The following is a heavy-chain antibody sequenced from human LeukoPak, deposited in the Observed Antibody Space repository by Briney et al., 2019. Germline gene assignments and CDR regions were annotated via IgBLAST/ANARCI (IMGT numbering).Heavy chain of an antibody. CDR3: ARHPMGGYYDGTGTPMDAFDL. J-gene: IGHJ3*01. CDR1: AFSFSNYW. CDR2: IYPGDSES. V-gene: IGHV5-51*01. D-gene: IGHD3-22*01. Sequence: GESLKISCRGSAFSFSNYWIAWVRQMPGKGLEWMGVIYPGDSESRYSPSFQGQVTVSVDKSISTAYLQWNSLKASDTAMYYCARHPMGGYYDGTGTPMDAFDLWGQGTMVTVSS.